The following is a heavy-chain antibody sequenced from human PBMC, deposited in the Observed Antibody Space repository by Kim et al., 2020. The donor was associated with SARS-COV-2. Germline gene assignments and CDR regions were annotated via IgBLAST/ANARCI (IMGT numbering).Heavy chain of an antibody. CDR2: IKQDGSEK. CDR1: GFTFSSYW. D-gene: IGHD6-13*01. Sequence: GGSLRLSCAASGFTFSSYWMSWVRQAPGKGLEWVANIKQDGSEKYYVDSVKGRFTISRDNAKNSLYLQMNSLRAEDTAVYYCAKGGVAAAGPIEGYWGQGTLVTVSS. J-gene: IGHJ4*02. CDR3: AKGGVAAAGPIEGY. V-gene: IGHV3-7*01.